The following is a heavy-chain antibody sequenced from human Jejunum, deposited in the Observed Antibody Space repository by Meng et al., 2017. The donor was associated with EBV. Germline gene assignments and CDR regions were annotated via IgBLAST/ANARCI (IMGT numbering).Heavy chain of an antibody. CDR2: MNPNSGHA. D-gene: IGHD6-19*01. J-gene: IGHJ4*02. CDR1: GYTFSSYD. CDR3: ARGGGAGGWSLVDH. Sequence: QVQLVQSGAEVKRPGASVKVSCKASGYTFSSYDIKWVRQAPGQGLESMGWMNPNSGHAAYAQKFQGRVIMTRDTSISTAYMELSSLTYEDTAVYYCARGGGAGGWSLVDHWGQGTLGTVAS. V-gene: IGHV1-8*01.